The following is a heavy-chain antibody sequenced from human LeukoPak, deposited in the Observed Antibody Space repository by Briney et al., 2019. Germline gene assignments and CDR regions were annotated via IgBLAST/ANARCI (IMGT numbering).Heavy chain of an antibody. D-gene: IGHD3-22*01. J-gene: IGHJ4*02. V-gene: IGHV3-53*01. CDR3: ARTSGYPYNFDN. CDR1: GFTVSRNY. CDR2: IYGGGAT. Sequence: PGGSLRPSCAASGFTVSRNYMTWVRQAPGKGLEWVSVIYGGGATYYADSVKGRFTISRDNSKNTLYLQMNSLRAEDTAVYYCARTSGYPYNFDNWGQGTLVTVSS.